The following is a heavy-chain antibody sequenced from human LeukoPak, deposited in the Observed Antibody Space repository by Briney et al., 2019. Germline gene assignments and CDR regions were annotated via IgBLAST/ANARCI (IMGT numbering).Heavy chain of an antibody. D-gene: IGHD3-10*01. V-gene: IGHV1-18*01. CDR2: INTYIGNT. J-gene: IGHJ4*02. CDR3: ARTRGVLGGGKVDYFDF. Sequence: ASVKASCKASGYTFTTYGISWVRQAPGQGLEWMGWINTYIGNTKYAQRVQDRVTMTIDRSTTTAYMELGSLRSDDTAVYFCARTRGVLGGGKVDYFDFWGQGSLVTVSS. CDR1: GYTFTTYG.